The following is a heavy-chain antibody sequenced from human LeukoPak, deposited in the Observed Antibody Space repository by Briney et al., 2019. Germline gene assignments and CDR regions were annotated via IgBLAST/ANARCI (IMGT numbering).Heavy chain of an antibody. CDR2: IYYTGSS. Sequence: SETLSLTCSVSGGSIRSSDDYWGFVRQTPGKGLEWMGSIYYTGSSHYNPSLKSRATISVDTSKNQFSLKLSSVTAADTAVYYCARDAPYYFDSSGYYDYWGQGTLVTVSS. D-gene: IGHD3-22*01. CDR1: GGSIRSSDDY. J-gene: IGHJ4*02. V-gene: IGHV4-39*07. CDR3: ARDAPYYFDSSGYYDY.